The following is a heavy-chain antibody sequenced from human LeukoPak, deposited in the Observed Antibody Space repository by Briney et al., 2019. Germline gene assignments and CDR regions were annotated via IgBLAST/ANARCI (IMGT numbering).Heavy chain of an antibody. CDR1: GYTFTGYY. D-gene: IGHD6-13*01. CDR3: ARGQAAAGQRSKQNDY. J-gene: IGHJ4*02. V-gene: IGHV1-8*02. Sequence: GASVKVSCKASGYTFTGYYIHWVRQAPGQGLEWLGWISPNSGNTGYAQKFQGRVTMTRNTSISTAYMELSSLRSEDTAVYYCARGQAAAGQRSKQNDYWGQGTLVTVSS. CDR2: ISPNSGNT.